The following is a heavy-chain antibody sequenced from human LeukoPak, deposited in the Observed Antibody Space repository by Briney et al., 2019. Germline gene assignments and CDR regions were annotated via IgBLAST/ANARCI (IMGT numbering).Heavy chain of an antibody. V-gene: IGHV3-21*01. CDR2: ISSSSSYI. D-gene: IGHD5-12*01. J-gene: IGHJ4*02. Sequence: GGSLRLSCAASGFTFSSYSMNWVRQAPGKGLEWVSSISSSSSYIYYADSVKGRFTISRDNSKNTLYLQMNSLRADDTALYYCAKNEVWWLPDSWGQGTLVTVSS. CDR1: GFTFSSYS. CDR3: AKNEVWWLPDS.